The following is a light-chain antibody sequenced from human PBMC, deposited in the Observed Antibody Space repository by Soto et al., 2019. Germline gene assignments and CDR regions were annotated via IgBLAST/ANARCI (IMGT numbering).Light chain of an antibody. V-gene: IGKV3-15*01. Sequence: ETLMTQSPASLSVSPGERATLSCRASQTVGTYLAWYQQKPGQAPRLLIYGASTRAIGIPIRFSGSGSGTEFTLTIRSLQSEDFAFYYCQQYSDWLVTFGPGTKVDMK. CDR2: GAS. J-gene: IGKJ3*01. CDR1: QTVGTY. CDR3: QQYSDWLVT.